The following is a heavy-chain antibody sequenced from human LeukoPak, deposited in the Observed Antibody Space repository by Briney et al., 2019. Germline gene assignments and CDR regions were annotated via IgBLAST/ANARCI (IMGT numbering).Heavy chain of an antibody. CDR3: ASLNGRLDV. CDR1: GYSISNGYY. J-gene: IGHJ6*04. V-gene: IGHV4-38-2*02. Sequence: PSETLSLTCTVSGYSISNGYYWGWIRQPPGKGLEWVGSIYHRGSTYYNPSLRSRVTISLDRSKKKFSLKLTSVTAADTAVYYCASLNGRLDVWGKGTTVTISS. CDR2: IYHRGST.